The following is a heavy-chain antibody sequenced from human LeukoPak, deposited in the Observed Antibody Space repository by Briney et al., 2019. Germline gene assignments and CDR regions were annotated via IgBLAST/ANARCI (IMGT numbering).Heavy chain of an antibody. D-gene: IGHD4-23*01. CDR1: GGSISSYY. J-gene: IGHJ4*02. V-gene: IGHV4-59*01. CDR2: ISHNGNT. Sequence: PSETLSLTCTVSGGSISSYYWNWIRQPPRKGLEWIGYISHNGNTTSIPSLKSRVTISLDTSKNQFSLKLTSVTAADTAVYHCVAAVDGGPLDYWGQGTLVTVSS. CDR3: VAAVDGGPLDY.